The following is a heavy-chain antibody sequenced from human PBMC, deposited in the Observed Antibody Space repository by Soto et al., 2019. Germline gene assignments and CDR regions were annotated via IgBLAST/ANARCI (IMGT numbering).Heavy chain of an antibody. CDR2: IWYDGSNK. CDR1: VFTFSSYG. J-gene: IGHJ4*02. Sequence: GWSLRLACASSVFTFSSYGMHWVRQAPGKGLEWVAVIWYDGSNKYYADSVKGRFTISRDNSKNTLYLQMNSLRAEDTAVYYCARDLSAVDTAMVIFYWGQGTLVTSPQ. V-gene: IGHV3-33*01. D-gene: IGHD5-18*01. CDR3: ARDLSAVDTAMVIFY.